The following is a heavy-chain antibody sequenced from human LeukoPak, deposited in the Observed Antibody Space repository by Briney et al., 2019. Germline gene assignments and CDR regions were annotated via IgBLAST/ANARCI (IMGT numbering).Heavy chain of an antibody. J-gene: IGHJ4*02. D-gene: IGHD3-16*01. V-gene: IGHV4-59*01. CDR1: GGSISSYY. CDR2: IYHSGST. CDR3: ARGGAVRPFDY. Sequence: SETLSLTCTVSGGSISSYYWSWIRQPPGKGLEWIGYIYHSGSTNYNPSLKSRVSISVDKSKNQFSLNLISVTAADTAVYYCARGGAVRPFDYWGQGTLVTVSS.